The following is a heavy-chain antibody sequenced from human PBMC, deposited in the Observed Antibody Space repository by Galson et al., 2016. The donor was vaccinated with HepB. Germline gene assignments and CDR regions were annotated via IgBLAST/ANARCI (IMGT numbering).Heavy chain of an antibody. CDR3: AREGSFMLTFFDY. CDR1: GFGFSSYA. V-gene: IGHV3-30*04. Sequence: LRLSCAASGFGFSSYAMHWVRQAPGKGLEWLSVISFDGSNIYQADSVKGRFTISRDNFENTLYLRMNSLTAEDAAVYYCAREGSFMLTFFDYWGQGTLVTVSS. D-gene: IGHD4/OR15-4a*01. J-gene: IGHJ4*02. CDR2: ISFDGSNI.